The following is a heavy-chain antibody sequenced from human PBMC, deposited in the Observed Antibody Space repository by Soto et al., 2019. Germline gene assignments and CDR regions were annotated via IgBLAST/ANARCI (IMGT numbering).Heavy chain of an antibody. D-gene: IGHD6-25*01. CDR3: VREMWTRSGPQNFFDY. J-gene: IGHJ4*02. Sequence: QVQLVQSEGELRQPGASVTVSCRASGYTFTSYGIIWVRQAPGQGLEWMGYISPNSGATTYAQNLQGRLTLTTDTSTSTAYMERRSLSSDDTAIEYGVREMWTRSGPQNFFDYWGLGALVTVSS. CDR2: ISPNSGAT. CDR1: GYTFTSYG. V-gene: IGHV1-18*01.